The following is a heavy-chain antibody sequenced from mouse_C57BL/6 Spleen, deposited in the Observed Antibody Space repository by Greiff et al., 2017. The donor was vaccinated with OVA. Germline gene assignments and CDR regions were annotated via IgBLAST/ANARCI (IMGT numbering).Heavy chain of an antibody. CDR3: ARDNYPYYFDY. V-gene: IGHV1-82*01. D-gene: IGHD1-3*01. J-gene: IGHJ2*01. CDR1: GYAFSSSW. Sequence: QVQLQQSGPELVKPGASVKISCKASGYAFSSSWMNWVKQRPGKGLEWIGRIYPGDGDTNYNGKFKGKATLTADKSPSTAYMQLSSLTSEDSAVYFCARDNYPYYFDYWGQGTTLTVSS. CDR2: IYPGDGDT.